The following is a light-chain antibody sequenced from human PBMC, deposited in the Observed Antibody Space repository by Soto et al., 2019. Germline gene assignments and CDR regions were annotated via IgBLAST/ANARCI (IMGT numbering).Light chain of an antibody. J-gene: IGLJ3*02. CDR2: SNN. CDR1: SSNIGSNT. V-gene: IGLV1-44*01. CDR3: ATWDDSLNGWV. Sequence: QSVLTQPPSASGTPGQRVTISCSGGSSNIGSNTVNWCQQLPGTAPKLLIYSNNQRPSGVPDRISGSKSGTSASLAISGLQAEDEADYYCATWDDSLNGWVFGGGTKLTVL.